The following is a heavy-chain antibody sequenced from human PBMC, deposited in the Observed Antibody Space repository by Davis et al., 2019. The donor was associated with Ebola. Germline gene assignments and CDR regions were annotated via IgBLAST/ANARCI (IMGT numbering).Heavy chain of an antibody. V-gene: IGHV3-30*18. Sequence: PGGSLRLSCAASGFTFSSYGMHWVRQAPGKGLEWVAVISYDGSNKYYADSVKGRFTISRDNSKNTLYLQMNSLRAEDTAVYYCAKAKEWIRFSDCYYGMDVWGQGTTVTVSS. CDR1: GFTFSSYG. CDR2: ISYDGSNK. J-gene: IGHJ6*02. CDR3: AKAKEWIRFSDCYYGMDV. D-gene: IGHD5-12*01.